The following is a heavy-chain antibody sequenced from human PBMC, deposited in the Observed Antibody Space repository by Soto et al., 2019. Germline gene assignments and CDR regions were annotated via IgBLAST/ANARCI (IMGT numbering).Heavy chain of an antibody. J-gene: IGHJ4*01. CDR3: ARHDGFSSGWIFDY. CDR1: GGSISSDSYY. D-gene: IGHD6-19*01. Sequence: SETLSLTCTVSGGSISSDSYYWGWIRQSPGKGLEWIATISSHGSTYYNPSLKSRVTISVDTSNNQLSLKLRSVTAADTAVYYCARHDGFSSGWIFDYWGHGTLVTVSS. CDR2: ISSHGST. V-gene: IGHV4-39*01.